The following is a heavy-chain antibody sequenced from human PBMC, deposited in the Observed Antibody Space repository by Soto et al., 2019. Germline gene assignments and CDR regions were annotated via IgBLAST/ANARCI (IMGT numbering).Heavy chain of an antibody. D-gene: IGHD5-18*01. CDR1: GYTFTSYY. CDR2: INPSGGST. V-gene: IGHV1-46*01. Sequence: QVQLVQSGAEVKKPGASVKVSCKASGYTFTSYYMNWVRQAPGQGLEWMGIINPSGGSTSYAQKFQGRVTMTRDTSTSTVYMELSSLRSEDTAVYYCAREVERGYSYGYLEYWGQGTLVTVSS. CDR3: AREVERGYSYGYLEY. J-gene: IGHJ4*02.